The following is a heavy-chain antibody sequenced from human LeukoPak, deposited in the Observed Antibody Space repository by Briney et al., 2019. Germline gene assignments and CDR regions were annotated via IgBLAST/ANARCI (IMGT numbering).Heavy chain of an antibody. CDR3: ARGDYSSSWDQTSIDY. J-gene: IGHJ4*02. CDR2: IWYDGSNK. Sequence: HPGGSLRLSCAASGFTFSSYGMHWVRQAPGKGLEWVAVIWYDGSNKYYADSVKGRFTISRDNSKNTLYLQMNSLRAEDTAVYYCARGDYSSSWDQTSIDYWGQGTLVTVSS. D-gene: IGHD6-13*01. V-gene: IGHV3-33*01. CDR1: GFTFSSYG.